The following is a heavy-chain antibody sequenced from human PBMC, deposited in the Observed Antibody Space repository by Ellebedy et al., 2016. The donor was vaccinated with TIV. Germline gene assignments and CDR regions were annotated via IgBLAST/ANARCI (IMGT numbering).Heavy chain of an antibody. D-gene: IGHD3-3*01. CDR2: ITGDGSGT. Sequence: GESLKISCAASGFSFSPQWMSWVRQAPGKGLGWVSGITGDGSGTNYADSVRGRFIISRDNAKNTLYLRMNSLGADDTAVYYCAREHWSSLPSWGQGTLVTVSS. CDR3: AREHWSSLPS. CDR1: GFSFSPQW. J-gene: IGHJ5*02. V-gene: IGHV3-74*01.